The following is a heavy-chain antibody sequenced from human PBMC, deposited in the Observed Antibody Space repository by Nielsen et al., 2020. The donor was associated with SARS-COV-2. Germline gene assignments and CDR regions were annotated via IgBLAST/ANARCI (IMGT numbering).Heavy chain of an antibody. CDR2: ISWNSGSI. V-gene: IGHV3-9*01. Sequence: SLKISCAASGFTFDDYAMHWVRQAPGKGLEWVSGISWNSGSIGYADSVKGRFTISRDNSKNTLYLQMNSLRAEDTAVYYCASGYDYFDYWGQGTLVTVSS. J-gene: IGHJ4*02. D-gene: IGHD3-16*01. CDR3: ASGYDYFDY. CDR1: GFTFDDYA.